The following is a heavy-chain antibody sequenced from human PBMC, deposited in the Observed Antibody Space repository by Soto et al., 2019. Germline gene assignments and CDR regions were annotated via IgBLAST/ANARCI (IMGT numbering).Heavy chain of an antibody. CDR2: IYYSGST. J-gene: IGHJ4*02. CDR3: ARQTDPYSTITIFGVVTDTDY. Sequence: SETLSLTCAVYGQSFSGHSCAWIRQPPGKGLAWIGSIYYSGSTYYNPSLKSRVTISVDTSKNQFSLKLSSVTAADTAVYYCARQTDPYSTITIFGVVTDTDYWGQGALVTVS. CDR1: GQSFSGHS. D-gene: IGHD3-3*01. V-gene: IGHV4-39*01.